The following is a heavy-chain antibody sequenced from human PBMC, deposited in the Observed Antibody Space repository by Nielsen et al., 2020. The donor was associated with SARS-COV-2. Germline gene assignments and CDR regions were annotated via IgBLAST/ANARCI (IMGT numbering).Heavy chain of an antibody. Sequence: GGSLRLSCAASGFTFSSYGMNWVRQAPGKGLEWVSYISSSGSTIYYADSVKGRFTISRDNAKNSLYLQMNSLRAEDTAVYYCARGRFGVPFDPWGQGTLVTVSS. CDR2: ISSSGSTI. CDR1: GFTFSSYG. V-gene: IGHV3-48*04. CDR3: ARGRFGVPFDP. D-gene: IGHD3-10*01. J-gene: IGHJ5*02.